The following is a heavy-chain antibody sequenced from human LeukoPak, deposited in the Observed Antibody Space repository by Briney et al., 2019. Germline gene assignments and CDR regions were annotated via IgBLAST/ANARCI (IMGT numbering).Heavy chain of an antibody. D-gene: IGHD6-25*01. CDR2: ISGSGGSK. CDR3: AKDWSSAVDY. V-gene: IGHV3-23*01. J-gene: IGHJ4*02. Sequence: GGSLRLSCVGSRFPPRKYAMSWVRQAPGKGLEWVSGISGSGGSKYYADSVRGRFTISRDNSKDTLFLQMSSLRADDTAKYYCAKDWSSAVDYWGQGTLVTVSS. CDR1: RFPPRKYA.